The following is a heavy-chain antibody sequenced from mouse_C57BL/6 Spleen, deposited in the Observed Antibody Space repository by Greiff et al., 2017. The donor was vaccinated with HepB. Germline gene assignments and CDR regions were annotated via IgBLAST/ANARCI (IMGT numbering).Heavy chain of an antibody. D-gene: IGHD2-5*01. CDR3: ARGRNYSNYVGYFDV. J-gene: IGHJ1*03. CDR2: IYPGDGDT. Sequence: QVQLKQSGAELVKPGASVKISCKASGYAFSSYWMNWVKQRPGKGLEWIGQIYPGDGDTNYNGKFKGKATLTADKSSSTAYMQLSSLTSEDSAVYFCARGRNYSNYVGYFDVWGTGTTVTVSS. V-gene: IGHV1-80*01. CDR1: GYAFSSYW.